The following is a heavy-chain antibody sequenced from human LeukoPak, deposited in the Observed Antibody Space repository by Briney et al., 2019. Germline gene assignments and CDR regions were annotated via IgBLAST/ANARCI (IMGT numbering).Heavy chain of an antibody. J-gene: IGHJ4*02. CDR3: AKGSYSSGWFPVGYFDY. Sequence: GGSLRLSCAASGFTFSSNWMHWVRQAPGKGLVWVSRIKGDGSSTSYADSVKGRFTISRDNSKNTLYLQMNSLRAEDTAVYYCAKGSYSSGWFPVGYFDYWGQGTLVTVSS. CDR1: GFTFSSNW. CDR2: IKGDGSST. V-gene: IGHV3-74*01. D-gene: IGHD6-19*01.